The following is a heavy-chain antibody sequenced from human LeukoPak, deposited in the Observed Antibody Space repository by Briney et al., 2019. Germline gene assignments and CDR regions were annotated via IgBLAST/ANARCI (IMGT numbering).Heavy chain of an antibody. J-gene: IGHJ4*02. Sequence: SETLSLTCTVSGGSISSSSYYWGWIRQPPGKGLEWIGSIYYSGSTYYNPSLKSRVNISVDTSKNQFSLKLSSVTAADTAVYYCASPGHYYDSSGYYSWGQGTLVTVSS. CDR1: GGSISSSSYY. CDR2: IYYSGST. V-gene: IGHV4-39*01. D-gene: IGHD3-22*01. CDR3: ASPGHYYDSSGYYS.